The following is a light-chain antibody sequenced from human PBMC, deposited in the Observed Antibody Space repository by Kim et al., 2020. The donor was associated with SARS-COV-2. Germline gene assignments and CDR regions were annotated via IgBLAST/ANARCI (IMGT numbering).Light chain of an antibody. CDR3: QVWAMSSDHWV. Sequence: SYELTQPPSVSVAPGKTARITCGGNNIGSKSVHWFQQKPGQAPVLVIYYDSVRPSGIPERFSGSNSGNTATLTIRRVEAGDEADYYCQVWAMSSDHWVFG. CDR1: NIGSKS. V-gene: IGLV3-21*04. J-gene: IGLJ3*02. CDR2: YDS.